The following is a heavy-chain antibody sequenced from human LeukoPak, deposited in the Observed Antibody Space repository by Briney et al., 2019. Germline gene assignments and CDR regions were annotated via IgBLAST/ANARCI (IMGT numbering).Heavy chain of an antibody. V-gene: IGHV3-48*03. CDR2: ISSSGSTI. D-gene: IGHD4-17*01. Sequence: PGGSLRLSCAASGFTFSSYEMNWVRQAPGKGLEWVSYISSSGSTIYYADSVKGRFTISRDNSKNTLYLQMNSLRAEDTAVYYCASGTVTTNRYYYYYMDVWGKGTTVTVSS. J-gene: IGHJ6*03. CDR3: ASGTVTTNRYYYYYMDV. CDR1: GFTFSSYE.